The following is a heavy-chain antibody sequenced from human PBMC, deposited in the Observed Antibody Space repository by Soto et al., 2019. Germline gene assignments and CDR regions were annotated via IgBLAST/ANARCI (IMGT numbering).Heavy chain of an antibody. D-gene: IGHD3-10*01. CDR2: INHSGST. V-gene: IGHV4-34*01. Sequence: TSETLSLTCAVYGGSFSCYYWSWIGQAPGKGLEWIGEINHSGSTNYNPSLKSRVTISVDTSKNQFSLKLSSVTAADTAVYYCARVRHYGSGSYYNKFYYYYGMDVWGQGTTVTVSS. CDR3: ARVRHYGSGSYYNKFYYYYGMDV. J-gene: IGHJ6*02. CDR1: GGSFSCYY.